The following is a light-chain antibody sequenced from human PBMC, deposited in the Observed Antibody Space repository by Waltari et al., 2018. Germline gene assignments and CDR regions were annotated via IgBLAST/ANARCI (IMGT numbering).Light chain of an antibody. CDR3: SSYAGSNLWV. Sequence: QSALSQPPSASGSPGQSVTISCTGTSSDVGGYTYVSWYQQHPGKAPKLMIYEVNKRPSGVPDRFSGSKSGNTASLTVSGLQAEDEADYYCSSYAGSNLWVFGGGTKLTVL. CDR1: SSDVGGYTY. CDR2: EVN. V-gene: IGLV2-8*01. J-gene: IGLJ3*02.